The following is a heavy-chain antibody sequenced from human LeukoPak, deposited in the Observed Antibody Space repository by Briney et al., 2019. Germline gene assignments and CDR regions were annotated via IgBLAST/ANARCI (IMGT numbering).Heavy chain of an antibody. Sequence: SETLSLTCTVSGGSISSYYWSWIREPPGKGLEWIGYIYYSGSTNYNPSLKSRVTISVDTSKNQFSLKLSSVTAADTAVYYCARGLMMAVAGRGEFHYWGQGTLVTVSS. CDR2: IYYSGST. J-gene: IGHJ4*02. V-gene: IGHV4-59*01. D-gene: IGHD6-13*01. CDR3: ARGLMMAVAGRGEFHY. CDR1: GGSISSYY.